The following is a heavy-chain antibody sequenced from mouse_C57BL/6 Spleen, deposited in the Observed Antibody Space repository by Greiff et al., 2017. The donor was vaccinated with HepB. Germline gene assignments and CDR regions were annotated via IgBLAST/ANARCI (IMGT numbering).Heavy chain of an antibody. CDR2: ISSGSSTI. V-gene: IGHV5-17*01. CDR3: ARITTVVAHWYFDV. D-gene: IGHD1-1*01. CDR1: GFTFSDYG. J-gene: IGHJ1*03. Sequence: EVKLVESGGGLVKPGGSLKLSCAASGFTFSDYGMHWVRQAPEKGLEWVAYISSGSSTIYYADTVKGRFTISRDNAKNTLFLQMTRLRSEDTAMYYCARITTVVAHWYFDVWGTGTTVTVSS.